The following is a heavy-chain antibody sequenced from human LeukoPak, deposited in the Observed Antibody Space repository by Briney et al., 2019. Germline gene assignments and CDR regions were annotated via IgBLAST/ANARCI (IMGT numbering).Heavy chain of an antibody. CDR3: ASVGGAPLHFDY. CDR2: IYYSGST. D-gene: IGHD1-26*01. CDR1: GGSISSYC. V-gene: IGHV4-59*12. Sequence: SETLSLTCTVSGGSISSYCWSWIRQPPGKGLGWIGYIYYSGSTNYNPSLKSRVTISVDTSKNQFSLKLSAVTAADTAVYYCASVGGAPLHFDYWGQGTLVTVSS. J-gene: IGHJ4*02.